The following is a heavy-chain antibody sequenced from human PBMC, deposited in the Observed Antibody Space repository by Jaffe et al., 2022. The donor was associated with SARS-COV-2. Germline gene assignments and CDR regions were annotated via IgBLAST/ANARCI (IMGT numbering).Heavy chain of an antibody. CDR2: INAGNGNT. CDR1: GYTFTSYA. CDR3: ARARVIERVGDRSWFDP. V-gene: IGHV1-3*01. Sequence: QVQLVQSGAEVKKPGASVKVSCKASGYTFTSYAMHWVRQAPGQRLEWMGWINAGNGNTKYSQKFQGRVTITRDTSASTAYMELSSLRSEDTAVYYCARARVIERVGDRSWFDPWGQGTLVTVSS. J-gene: IGHJ5*02. D-gene: IGHD1-26*01.